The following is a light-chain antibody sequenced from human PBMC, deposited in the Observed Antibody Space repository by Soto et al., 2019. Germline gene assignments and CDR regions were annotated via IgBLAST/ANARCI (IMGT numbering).Light chain of an antibody. J-gene: IGKJ1*01. CDR1: QNIRGW. CDR2: DAS. V-gene: IGKV1-5*01. Sequence: DIRMTQSPSTLSTSVGDRVTITCRASQNIRGWLAWYQQKPGKAPKLLIYDASTLESGDPSRFSGSGSGTEFTLTISSLQPDDFATYYCQQYNSYSCTFGQGTTVAI. CDR3: QQYNSYSCT.